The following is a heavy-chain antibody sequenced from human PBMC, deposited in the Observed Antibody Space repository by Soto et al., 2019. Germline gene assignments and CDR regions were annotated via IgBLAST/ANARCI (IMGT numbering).Heavy chain of an antibody. CDR2: ISYDGSNK. V-gene: IGHV3-30-3*01. CDR1: GFTFSSYA. CDR3: AREDFWKYGMDV. J-gene: IGHJ6*02. Sequence: GSLRLSCAASGFTFSSYAMHWVRQAPGKGLEWVAVISYDGSNKYYADSVKGRFTISRDNSKNTLYLQMNSLRAEDTAVYYCAREDFWKYGMDVWGQGTTVTVSS. D-gene: IGHD3-3*01.